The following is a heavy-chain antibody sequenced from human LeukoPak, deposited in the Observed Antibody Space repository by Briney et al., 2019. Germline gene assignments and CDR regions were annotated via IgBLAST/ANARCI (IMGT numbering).Heavy chain of an antibody. CDR2: IIPIFGTA. V-gene: IGHV1-69*13. CDR3: ARDRESSGYYHFDY. CDR1: GSTFSSYA. D-gene: IGHD3-22*01. Sequence: SVKVSCKASGSTFSSYAISWVRQAPGQGLEWMGGIIPIFGTANYAQKFQGRVTITADESTSTAYMELSSLRSEDTAVYYCARDRESSGYYHFDYWGQGTLVTVSS. J-gene: IGHJ4*02.